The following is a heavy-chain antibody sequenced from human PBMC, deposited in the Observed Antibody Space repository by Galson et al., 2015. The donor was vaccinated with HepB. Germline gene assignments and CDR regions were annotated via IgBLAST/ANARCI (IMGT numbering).Heavy chain of an antibody. Sequence: SLRLSCAASGFTFSSYAMHWVRQAPGKGLEWVAVISYDGSNKYYADSVKGRFTISRDNSKNTLYLQMNSLRAEDTAVYYCAIPIRGGYQLDYWGQGTLVTVSS. V-gene: IGHV3-30-3*01. J-gene: IGHJ4*02. D-gene: IGHD2-2*01. CDR1: GFTFSSYA. CDR3: AIPIRGGYQLDY. CDR2: ISYDGSNK.